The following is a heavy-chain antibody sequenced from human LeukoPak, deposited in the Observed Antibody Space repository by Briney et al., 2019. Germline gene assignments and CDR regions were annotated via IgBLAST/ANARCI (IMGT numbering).Heavy chain of an antibody. CDR1: GGSISSYY. CDR3: ARRPQYGSYDY. CDR2: IYYSGST. D-gene: IGHD4-17*01. V-gene: IGHV4-59*08. J-gene: IGHJ4*02. Sequence: SENLSLTCTVSGGSISSYYWSWIRQPPGKGLEWIGYIYYSGSTNYNPSLKSRVTISVDTSKNQFSLKLSSVTAADTAVYYCARRPQYGSYDYWGQGTLVTVSS.